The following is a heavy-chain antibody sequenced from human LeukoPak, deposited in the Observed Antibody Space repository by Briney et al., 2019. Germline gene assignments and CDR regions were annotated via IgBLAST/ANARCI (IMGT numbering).Heavy chain of an antibody. CDR1: GFTFSGYA. D-gene: IGHD3-3*01. CDR3: AKDLWKADY. V-gene: IGHV3-23*01. CDR2: IGGDAVST. J-gene: IGHJ4*02. Sequence: GGSLRLSCAASGFTFSGYAMSWVRQAPGKGLEWVSAIGGDAVSTYYADSVKGRFSVSRDNSKNTLYLQMNSLRADDTAVYYCAKDLWKADYWGQGTLVTVSS.